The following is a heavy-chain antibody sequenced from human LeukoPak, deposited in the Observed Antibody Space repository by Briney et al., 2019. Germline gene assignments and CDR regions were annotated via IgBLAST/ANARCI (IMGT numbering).Heavy chain of an antibody. CDR2: IFVRDGGT. CDR1: GFTFTSYG. Sequence: GGSLRLSRAASGFTFTSYGVSWVRQAPGKGLEWVSSIFVRDGGTYYAVYVKGRFTSSRDNSRNTLYLEVNSLRAEDTAVYYCSKDREVTTLGNFQHWGQGTLVTVSS. V-gene: IGHV3-23*01. J-gene: IGHJ1*01. D-gene: IGHD4-17*01. CDR3: SKDREVTTLGNFQH.